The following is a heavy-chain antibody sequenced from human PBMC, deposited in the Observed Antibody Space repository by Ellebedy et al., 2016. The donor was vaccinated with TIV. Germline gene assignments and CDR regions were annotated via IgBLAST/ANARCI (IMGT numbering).Heavy chain of an antibody. D-gene: IGHD3-10*01. CDR2: IWYDGSNK. CDR3: AREPMVRGVIRRGYAMDV. J-gene: IGHJ6*02. V-gene: IGHV3-33*01. CDR1: GFTFSSYG. Sequence: GGSLRLSXAASGFTFSSYGMHWVRQAPGKGLEWVAVIWYDGSNKYYADSVKGRFTTSRDNSKNTLYLQMNSLRAEDTAVYYCAREPMVRGVIRRGYAMDVWGQGTTVTVSS.